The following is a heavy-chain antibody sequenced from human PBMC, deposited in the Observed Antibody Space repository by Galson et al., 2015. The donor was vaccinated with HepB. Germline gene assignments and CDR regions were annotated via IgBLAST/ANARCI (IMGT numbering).Heavy chain of an antibody. D-gene: IGHD3-3*02. CDR3: AREGRHFY. Sequence: SLRLSCAASGFIFRTYNMNWVRQAPGKGLEWVSYISSSSTYINYADSVEGRFTISRDNAKSSLYLQMNSLRAEDTAVYYCAREGRHFYWGQGTLVTVSS. CDR2: ISSSSTYI. CDR1: GFIFRTYN. J-gene: IGHJ4*02. V-gene: IGHV3-21*01.